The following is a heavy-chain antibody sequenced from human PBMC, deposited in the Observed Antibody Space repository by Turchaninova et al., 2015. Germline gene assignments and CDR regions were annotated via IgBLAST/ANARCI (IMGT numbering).Heavy chain of an antibody. CDR2: IYPADSDT. CDR3: ARPRGNWYFDL. J-gene: IGHJ2*01. CDR1: GYSFTTNW. V-gene: IGHV5-51*01. D-gene: IGHD3-16*01. Sequence: GESLKISCKSSGYSFTTNWIAWVRQMPGKGLEWMGVIYPADSDTRYSPSFKGQVTISADKSISTAYLQWSSLKASDTAMYYCARPRGNWYFDLWGRGTLVTVSS.